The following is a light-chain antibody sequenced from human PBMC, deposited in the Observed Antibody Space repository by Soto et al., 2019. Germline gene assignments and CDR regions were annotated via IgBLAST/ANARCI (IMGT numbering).Light chain of an antibody. V-gene: IGLV2-14*01. J-gene: IGLJ2*01. CDR3: TSYTSSSTVV. CDR1: SSDVGGYNY. Sequence: QSALTQPASVSGSPGQSITISCTGTSSDVGGYNYVSWYQQHPGKAPKLIIYDVSDRPSGVSNRFSASKSANTASLTISGLQAEDEADYYCTSYTSSSTVVFGGGTKLTVL. CDR2: DVS.